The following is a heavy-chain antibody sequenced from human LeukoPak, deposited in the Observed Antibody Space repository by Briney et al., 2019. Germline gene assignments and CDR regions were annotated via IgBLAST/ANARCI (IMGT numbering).Heavy chain of an antibody. CDR1: GFTFSSYW. J-gene: IGHJ4*02. V-gene: IGHV3-7*01. D-gene: IGHD6-6*01. Sequence: GGSLRLSCAASGFTFSSYWMSWVRQAPGKGLEWVANIKQDGREKYYVDSVKGRFTISRDNAKNSLYLQMNSLRAVDTAVYYCVRDLDPSSSPFPYYFDYWGQGTLVTVSS. CDR3: VRDLDPSSSPFPYYFDY. CDR2: IKQDGREK.